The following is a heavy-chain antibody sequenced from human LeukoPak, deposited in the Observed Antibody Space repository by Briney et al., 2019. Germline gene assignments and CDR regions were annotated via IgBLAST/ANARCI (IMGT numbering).Heavy chain of an antibody. V-gene: IGHV3-15*07. CDR1: GFSFSNAW. J-gene: IGHJ6*02. CDR3: TARDYGDYGMDV. Sequence: GGSLRLSCAASGFSFSNAWMNWVRQVPGKGLEWVGRIKSKSDGGTTEYAAPVKGRFTISRDDSKNTLYLQMNSLKTEDTAVYYCTARDYGDYGMDVWGQGTTVTVSS. CDR2: IKSKSDGGTT. D-gene: IGHD4-17*01.